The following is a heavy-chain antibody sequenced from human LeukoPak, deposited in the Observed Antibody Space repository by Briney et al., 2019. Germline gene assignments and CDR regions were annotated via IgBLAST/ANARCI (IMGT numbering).Heavy chain of an antibody. Sequence: ASVKVSCKASGYTFTSYYMHWVRQAPGQGLEWMGIINPSGGNTNYAQKFQGRVTMTRDMSTSTVYMELSSLRSEDTAVYYCAKVAAAIVILGWFDPWGQGTLVTVSS. J-gene: IGHJ5*02. D-gene: IGHD6-13*01. CDR3: AKVAAAIVILGWFDP. CDR2: INPSGGNT. V-gene: IGHV1-46*01. CDR1: GYTFTSYY.